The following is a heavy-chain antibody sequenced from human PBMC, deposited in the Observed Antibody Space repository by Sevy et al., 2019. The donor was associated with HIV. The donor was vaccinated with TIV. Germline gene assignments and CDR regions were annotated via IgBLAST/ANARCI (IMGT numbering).Heavy chain of an antibody. CDR3: ARTPREGRDGNYYFDY. V-gene: IGHV3-48*01. Sequence: GGSLRLSCAASGFTFSSYSMNWVRQAPGKGLEWVSYISSSSSTIYYADSVKGRFTISRENAKNSLYLQMNSLRAEDTAVYYCARTPREGRDGNYYFDYWGQGTLVTVSS. D-gene: IGHD2-21*02. J-gene: IGHJ4*02. CDR1: GFTFSSYS. CDR2: ISSSSSTI.